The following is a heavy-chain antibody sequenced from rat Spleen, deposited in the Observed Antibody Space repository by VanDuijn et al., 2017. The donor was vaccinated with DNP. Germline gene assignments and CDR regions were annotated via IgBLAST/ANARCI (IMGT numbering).Heavy chain of an antibody. CDR1: GLTFSDYG. D-gene: IGHD1-2*01. CDR3: ASWAPIAPLSTSNY. Sequence: EVQLVESGGGLVQPGRSLKLSCAASGLTFSDYGMAWVRQAPKKGLEWVATINPSGGSTYYPDSVKGRFTISRDNAENTVYLQMSSLRSEDTATYYCASWAPIAPLSTSNYWGQGVMVTVSS. CDR2: INPSGGST. V-gene: IGHV5S13*01. J-gene: IGHJ2*01.